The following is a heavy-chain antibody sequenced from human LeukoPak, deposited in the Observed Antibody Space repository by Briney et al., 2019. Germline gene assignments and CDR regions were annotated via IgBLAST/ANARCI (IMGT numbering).Heavy chain of an antibody. V-gene: IGHV3-74*01. CDR3: ASQRWLQSSFDY. D-gene: IGHD5-24*01. CDR1: GFTFSNYW. Sequence: GGSLRLSCAASGFTFSNYWMHWVRQAPGKGLVWVSRINSDGSSTTYADSVKGRFTISRDNAKNTLYLQMNSLRAEDTAVYYCASQRWLQSSFDYWGQGTLVSVSS. CDR2: INSDGSST. J-gene: IGHJ4*02.